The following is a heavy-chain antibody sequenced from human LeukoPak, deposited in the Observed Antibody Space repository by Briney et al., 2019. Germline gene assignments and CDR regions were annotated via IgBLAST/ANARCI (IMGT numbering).Heavy chain of an antibody. CDR2: INPDGSTT. CDR1: GFSVSDNY. D-gene: IGHD4-17*01. Sequence: PGGSLRLSCVASGFSVSDNYMSWVRQAPGKGLVWVSGINPDGSTTTYADSVKGRFTISRENAKSTLYLHMNILRVEDTAVYYCARGRYGDYHWGQGILVTVSS. J-gene: IGHJ4*02. CDR3: ARGRYGDYH. V-gene: IGHV3-74*01.